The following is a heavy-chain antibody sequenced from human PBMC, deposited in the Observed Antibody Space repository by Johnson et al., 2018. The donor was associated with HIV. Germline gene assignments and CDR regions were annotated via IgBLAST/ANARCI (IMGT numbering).Heavy chain of an antibody. CDR1: GFTFNNAW. CDR2: IKSKTDGGTT. J-gene: IGHJ3*02. Sequence: VQLVESGGGLVQPGGSLRLSCAVSGFTFNNAWVSWVRQAPGKGLEWVGRIKSKTDGGTTDYAAPVKGRFTFSRDASKNTLYVQMNSLKTEDTAGYYCTTEVVGQRGGGVDIWGQGTMVTVSS. V-gene: IGHV3-15*01. D-gene: IGHD2-21*01. CDR3: TTEVVGQRGGGVDI.